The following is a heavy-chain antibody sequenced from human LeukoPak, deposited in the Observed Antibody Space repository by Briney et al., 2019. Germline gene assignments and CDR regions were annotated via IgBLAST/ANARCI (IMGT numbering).Heavy chain of an antibody. J-gene: IGHJ4*02. D-gene: IGHD6-19*01. V-gene: IGHV3-74*01. CDR1: GFTFSNYW. CDR2: INSDASVT. CDR3: ARVTAVAGTSVGVDV. Sequence: GGSLRLSCAASGFTFSNYWMHWVRQTPGKGLVWVSRINSDASVTTYADSVKGRFTISRDNAKNTLYLQMNSLRAEDTAVYYCARVTAVAGTSVGVDVWGQGILVTVSS.